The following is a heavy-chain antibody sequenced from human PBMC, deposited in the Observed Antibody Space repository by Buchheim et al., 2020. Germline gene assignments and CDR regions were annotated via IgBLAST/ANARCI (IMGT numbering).Heavy chain of an antibody. Sequence: QVQLVQSGAEVKKPGSSVKVSCKASGGTFSSYAISWVRQAPGQGLEWMGGIIPIFGTANYARKFQGRVTITADKSTSTAYMELSSLRSEDTAVYYCARVGVTMVRGVIFHYYYYGMDVWGQGTT. J-gene: IGHJ6*02. V-gene: IGHV1-69*06. CDR3: ARVGVTMVRGVIFHYYYYGMDV. CDR2: IIPIFGTA. D-gene: IGHD3-10*01. CDR1: GGTFSSYA.